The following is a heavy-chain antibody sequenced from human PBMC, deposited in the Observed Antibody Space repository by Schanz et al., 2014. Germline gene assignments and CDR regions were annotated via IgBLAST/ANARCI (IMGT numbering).Heavy chain of an antibody. D-gene: IGHD1-26*01. J-gene: IGHJ6*02. CDR1: GFSVSSNC. Sequence: VQLVESGGGLVQPGGSLRLSCAASGFSVSSNCLSWVRQAPGKGLEWVAVVCYDGSKKYYADSVKGRFTTSRDNSKNTMYLQMNSLRAEDTAVYYCVKDLQRELLRDDHYYGMDVWGQGTTVTVSS. CDR3: VKDLQRELLRDDHYYGMDV. V-gene: IGHV3-33*06. CDR2: VCYDGSKK.